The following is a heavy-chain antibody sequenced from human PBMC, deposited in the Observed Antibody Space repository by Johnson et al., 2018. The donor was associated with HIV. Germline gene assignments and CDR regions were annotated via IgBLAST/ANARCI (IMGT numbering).Heavy chain of an antibody. CDR2: ISYDGSNK. CDR3: ARDRVITFGGVIGRGAFDI. J-gene: IGHJ3*02. V-gene: IGHV3-30-3*01. CDR1: GFTFSSYA. D-gene: IGHD3-16*02. Sequence: QVQLVESGGGVVQPGRSLRLSCAASGFTFSSYAMHWVLQAPGKGLDWVAVISYDGSNKYYADSVKGRFTISRDNSKNTLYLQMNSLRAEDTAVYYCARDRVITFGGVIGRGAFDIWGQWTMVTVSS.